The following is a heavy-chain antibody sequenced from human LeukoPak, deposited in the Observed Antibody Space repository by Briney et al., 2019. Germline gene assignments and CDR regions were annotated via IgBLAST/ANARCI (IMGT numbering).Heavy chain of an antibody. Sequence: SETLSLTCTVSGGSISSGGYYWSWIRQHPGKGLEWIGYIYHSGGTYYNPSLKSRVTMSVDTSKNQFSLKLSSVTAADTAVYYCARDGVDYESSLNYSGNWFDPWGQGTLVTVSS. CDR2: IYHSGGT. D-gene: IGHD3-22*01. CDR1: GGSISSGGYY. J-gene: IGHJ5*02. CDR3: ARDGVDYESSLNYSGNWFDP. V-gene: IGHV4-31*03.